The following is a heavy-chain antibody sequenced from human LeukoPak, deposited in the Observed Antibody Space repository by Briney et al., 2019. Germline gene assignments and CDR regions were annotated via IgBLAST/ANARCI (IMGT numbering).Heavy chain of an antibody. CDR1: GFTFGDYA. J-gene: IGHJ3*02. D-gene: IGHD6-13*01. CDR2: IRSKAYGGTT. V-gene: IGHV3-49*03. Sequence: PGGSLRLSCTASGFTFGDYAMSWFRQAPGKGLEWVGFIRSKAYGGTTEYAASVKGRFTISRDDSKSIAYLQMNSLKTEDTAVYYCDTTAEQLGPDAFDIWGQGTMVTVSS. CDR3: DTTAEQLGPDAFDI.